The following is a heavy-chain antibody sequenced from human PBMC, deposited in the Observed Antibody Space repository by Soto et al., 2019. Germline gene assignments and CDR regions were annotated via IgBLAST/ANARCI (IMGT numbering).Heavy chain of an antibody. CDR1: GFTFSSYW. D-gene: IGHD3-22*01. V-gene: IGHV3-74*01. CDR2: INTDGSST. Sequence: EVQLVESGGGLVQPGGSLRLSCAASGFTFSSYWMHWVRQAPGKVLVWVSRINTDGSSTSYADSVKGRFTISRDNAENTLYLQMNSLTAEDTAVYYCARGETRHSSLSVYWGQGTLVTVAS. J-gene: IGHJ4*02. CDR3: ARGETRHSSLSVY.